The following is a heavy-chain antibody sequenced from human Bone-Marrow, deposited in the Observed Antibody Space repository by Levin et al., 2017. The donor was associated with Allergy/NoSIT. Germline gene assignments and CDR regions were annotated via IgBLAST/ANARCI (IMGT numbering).Heavy chain of an antibody. D-gene: IGHD6-25*01. CDR2: IKNKKGGFIT. CDR1: GFTFSDPY. CDR3: STDRSGSPDY. V-gene: IGHV3-72*01. Sequence: GGSLRLSCAASGFTFSDPYMNWVRQAPGQGLEWVGRIKNKKGGFITEYAASVKGRFTISRDDSKNSLYLQMNSLKTDDTAVYFCSTDRSGSPDYWGQGTLVTVSS. J-gene: IGHJ4*02.